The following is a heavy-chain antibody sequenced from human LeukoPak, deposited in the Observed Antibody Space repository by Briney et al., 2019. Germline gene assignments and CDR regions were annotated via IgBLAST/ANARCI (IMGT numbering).Heavy chain of an antibody. D-gene: IGHD4-17*01. CDR3: ARRTGGLYNWFDP. CDR1: GFTFSDYY. V-gene: IGHV3-11*04. J-gene: IGHJ5*02. Sequence: PGGSLRLSCAASGFTFSDYYMSWIRQAPGKGLEWVSYISSSGSTIYYADSVKGRFTISGDNAKNSLYLQMNSLRAEDTAVYYRARRTGGLYNWFDPWGQGTLVTVSS. CDR2: ISSSGSTI.